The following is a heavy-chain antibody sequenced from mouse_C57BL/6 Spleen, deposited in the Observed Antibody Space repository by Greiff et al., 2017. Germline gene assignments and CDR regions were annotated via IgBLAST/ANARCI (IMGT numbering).Heavy chain of an antibody. D-gene: IGHD1-1*01. J-gene: IGHJ3*01. V-gene: IGHV14-4*01. CDR2: IDPENGDT. CDR3: TTNYGSSRGAY. Sequence: EVQLVESGAELVRPGASVKLSCTASGFNIKDDYMHWVKQRPEQGLEWIGWIDPENGDTEYASKFQGKATITADTSSNTAYLQLSSLTSEDTAVYYCTTNYGSSRGAYWGQGTLVTVSA. CDR1: GFNIKDDY.